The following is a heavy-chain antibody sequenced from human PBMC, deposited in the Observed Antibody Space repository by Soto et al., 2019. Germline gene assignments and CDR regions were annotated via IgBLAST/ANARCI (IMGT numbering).Heavy chain of an antibody. Sequence: EVQLLETGGGLGRPGGSLRLSCTTSGFPFSNFAMSWVRQAPGKGLEWVYTIGGRADNTYYVDPVKGRFTISRDMSTSTLSVQLNILGGEDTAVYYCAMEFEFGELAYWGQGTPVSVSS. D-gene: IGHD3-10*01. J-gene: IGHJ4*02. V-gene: IGHV3-23*01. CDR1: GFPFSNFA. CDR3: AMEFEFGELAY. CDR2: IGGRADNT.